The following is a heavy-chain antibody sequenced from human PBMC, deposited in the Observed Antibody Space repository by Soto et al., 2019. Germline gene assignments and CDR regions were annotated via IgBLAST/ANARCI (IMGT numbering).Heavy chain of an antibody. V-gene: IGHV1-69*13. CDR1: GGTFTTYD. CDR3: AAESFHDTGGFGAIDF. D-gene: IGHD3-16*01. CDR2: IIPRFGTP. J-gene: IGHJ4*02. Sequence: SVKVSCKATGGTFTTYDFNWVRQAPGQGLEWMGAIIPRFGTPSYAQRFLERVTISADEVTSTVYLTLTDLRSDDTAVFYCAAESFHDTGGFGAIDFWGQGTLVTVSS.